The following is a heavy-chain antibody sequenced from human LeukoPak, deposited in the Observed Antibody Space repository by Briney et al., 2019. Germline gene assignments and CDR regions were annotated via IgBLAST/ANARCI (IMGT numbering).Heavy chain of an antibody. Sequence: GGSLRLSCAASGFTFTTHSFNWLRQAPGKGLEWVASISSTNTYIKYSDSVKGRFTISRDNTKKSVFLQMNSLAGEDTAVYYCAREGGDAFDIWGQGTMVTVSS. CDR2: ISSTNTYI. CDR3: AREGGDAFDI. CDR1: GFTFTTHS. V-gene: IGHV3-21*01. J-gene: IGHJ3*02. D-gene: IGHD3-16*01.